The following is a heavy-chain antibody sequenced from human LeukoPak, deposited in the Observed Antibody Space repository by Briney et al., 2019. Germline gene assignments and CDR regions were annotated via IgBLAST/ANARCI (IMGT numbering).Heavy chain of an antibody. D-gene: IGHD1-7*01. V-gene: IGHV4-31*03. J-gene: IGHJ4*02. CDR1: GGSISSGGYY. CDR3: VTGTTEAVFDY. Sequence: PSETLSLTCTVSGGSISSGGYYWSWIRQHPGKGLEWIGYIYYSGSTYYNPSLKSRVTISVDTSKNQFPLKLSSVTAADTAVYYCVTGTTEAVFDYWGQGTLVTVSS. CDR2: IYYSGST.